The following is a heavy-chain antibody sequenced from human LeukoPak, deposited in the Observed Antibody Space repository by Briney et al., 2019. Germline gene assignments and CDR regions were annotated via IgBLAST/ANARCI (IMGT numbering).Heavy chain of an antibody. CDR1: GFTFSSYS. D-gene: IGHD6-6*01. V-gene: IGHV3-21*01. J-gene: IGHJ5*02. Sequence: GPLRLSCAASGFTFSSYSMNWVRQAPGKGLEWVSSISSSSSYIYYADSVKGRFTISRDNAKNSLYLQMNSLRAEDTAVYYCARAYSSSSEWFDPWGQGTLVTVSS. CDR3: ARAYSSSSEWFDP. CDR2: ISSSSSYI.